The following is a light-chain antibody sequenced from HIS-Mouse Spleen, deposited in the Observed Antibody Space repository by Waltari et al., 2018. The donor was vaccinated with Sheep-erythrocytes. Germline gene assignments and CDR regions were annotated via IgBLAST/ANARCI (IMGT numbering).Light chain of an antibody. V-gene: IGLV2-11*01. CDR1: SSDVGGYNY. CDR2: DVS. J-gene: IGLJ1*01. CDR3: CSYAGSYTFV. Sequence: QSALTQPRSVSGSPGQSVTISCTGTSSDVGGYNYVSWYQQHPGKAPKLMTYDVSNGPPGCPVSCSGSKSGNTASLTISGLQAEDEADYYCCSYAGSYTFVFGTGTKVTVL.